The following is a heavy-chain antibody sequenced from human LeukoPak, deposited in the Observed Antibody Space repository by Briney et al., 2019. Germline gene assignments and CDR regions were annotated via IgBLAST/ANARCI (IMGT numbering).Heavy chain of an antibody. CDR2: IKPDGIDK. CDR1: GFTLRNHW. V-gene: IGHV3-7*01. Sequence: GGSLRLSCVGSGFTLRNHWVNWVRQSPRKGLEWVANIKPDGIDKYYVDSARGRFTVSRDNAKNSAFLQMNSLRAEDTAIYYCATISAQTFDIWGQGTLVSVS. J-gene: IGHJ3*02. CDR3: ATISAQTFDI. D-gene: IGHD3-3*02.